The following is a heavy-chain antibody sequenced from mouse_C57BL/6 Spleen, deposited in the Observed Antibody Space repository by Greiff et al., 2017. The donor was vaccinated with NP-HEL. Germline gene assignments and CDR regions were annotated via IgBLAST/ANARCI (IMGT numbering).Heavy chain of an antibody. CDR2: FYPGSGSI. CDR3: ARHALSDSYGSSLDY. CDR1: GYTFTEYT. J-gene: IGHJ2*01. V-gene: IGHV1-62-2*01. D-gene: IGHD1-1*01. Sequence: VQLQESGAELVKPGASVKLSCKASGYTFTEYTIHWVKQRSGQGLEWIGWFYPGSGSIKYNEKFKEKGTLTADKSSSTVYMELSRLTSEDSAVYFCARHALSDSYGSSLDYWGQGTTLTVSS.